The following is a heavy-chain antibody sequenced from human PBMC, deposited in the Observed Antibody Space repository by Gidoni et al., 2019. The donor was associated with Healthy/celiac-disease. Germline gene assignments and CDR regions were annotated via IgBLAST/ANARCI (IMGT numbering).Heavy chain of an antibody. D-gene: IGHD3-3*01. CDR1: GFTFSSYA. V-gene: IGHV3-30-3*01. Sequence: QVQLVESGGGVVQPGRSLRLSCASSGFTFSSYAMHWVRQAPGKGLEWVAVISYDGSNKYYADSGKGRFTIYRDNSKNTLYLQMNSLRAEDTAVYYCASSIRFLEWLGFDYWGQGTLVTVSS. CDR3: ASSIRFLEWLGFDY. CDR2: ISYDGSNK. J-gene: IGHJ4*02.